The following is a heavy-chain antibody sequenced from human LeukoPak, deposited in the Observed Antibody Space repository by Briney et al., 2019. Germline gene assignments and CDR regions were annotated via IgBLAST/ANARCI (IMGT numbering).Heavy chain of an antibody. V-gene: IGHV3-66*01. CDR1: GFTVSSNY. CDR3: AKRNLPRARNDY. Sequence: GGSLRLSCAASGFTVSSNYMSWVRQAPGKGLEWVSVIYSGGSTYYADSVKGRFTISRDNSKNTLYLQMNSLRAEDTAVYYCAKRNLPRARNDYWGQGTLVTVSS. CDR2: IYSGGST. J-gene: IGHJ4*02.